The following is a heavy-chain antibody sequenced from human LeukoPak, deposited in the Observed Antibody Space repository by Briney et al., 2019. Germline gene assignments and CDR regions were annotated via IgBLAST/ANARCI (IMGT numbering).Heavy chain of an antibody. CDR2: IYTSGST. V-gene: IGHV4-61*02. J-gene: IGHJ4*02. CDR3: AREGGSGSSWGLNYFDY. Sequence: SETLSLTCTVSGGSISSGSYYWSWIRQPAGKGLEWIGRIYTSGSTNYNPSLKSRVTISVDTSKNQFSLKLSSVTAADTAVYYCAREGGSGSSWGLNYFDYWGQGTLVAVSS. D-gene: IGHD1-26*01. CDR1: GGSISSGSYY.